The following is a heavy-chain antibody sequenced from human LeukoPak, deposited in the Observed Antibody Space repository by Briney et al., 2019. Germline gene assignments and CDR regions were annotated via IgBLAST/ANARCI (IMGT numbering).Heavy chain of an antibody. CDR2: ISYDGSNR. J-gene: IGHJ4*02. CDR3: AKGITMVRGPEPNFDY. CDR1: GFTFSSYG. D-gene: IGHD3-10*01. V-gene: IGHV3-30*18. Sequence: GGSLRLSCAASGFTFSSYGMPWVRQAPGKGLEWVAVISYDGSNRYYADSVKGRFTISRDNSKNTLYLQMNSLRAEDTAVYYCAKGITMVRGPEPNFDYWGQGTLVTVSS.